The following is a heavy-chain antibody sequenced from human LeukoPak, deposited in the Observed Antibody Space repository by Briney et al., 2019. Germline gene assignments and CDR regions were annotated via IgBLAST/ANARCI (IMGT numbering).Heavy chain of an antibody. CDR3: ARLYEGVDV. J-gene: IGHJ6*02. D-gene: IGHD2-8*01. Sequence: GASVKVSCKASGYTFTVYRIYWVRQAPGQGLEWMGWINPNTGGTNYAQKFQGRVTMTRDTSISTTYMELSRLRSDDTAVYYCARLYEGVDVWGQGTTVTVSS. V-gene: IGHV1-2*02. CDR2: INPNTGGT. CDR1: GYTFTVYR.